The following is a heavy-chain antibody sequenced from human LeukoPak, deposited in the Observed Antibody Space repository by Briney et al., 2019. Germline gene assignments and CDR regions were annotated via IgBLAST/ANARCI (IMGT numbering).Heavy chain of an antibody. D-gene: IGHD2-2*01. CDR2: ISAYNGNT. V-gene: IGHV1-18*01. CDR3: ARAMGSCSSTSCHTYGMDA. CDR1: GYTFTSYG. Sequence: ASVKVSCKASGYTFTSYGISWVRQAPGQGLEWMGWISAYNGNTNYAQKLQGRVTMTTDTSTSTAYMELRSLRSDDTALYHCARAMGSCSSTSCHTYGMDAWGRGTTVTVSS. J-gene: IGHJ6*02.